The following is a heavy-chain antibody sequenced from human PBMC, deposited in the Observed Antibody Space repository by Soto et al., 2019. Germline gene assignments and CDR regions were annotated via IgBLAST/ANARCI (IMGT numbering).Heavy chain of an antibody. CDR3: AIATIAAAGTHYYHYYGMDV. D-gene: IGHD6-13*01. J-gene: IGHJ6*02. CDR1: GYTFTSYG. CDR2: ISAYNGNT. V-gene: IGHV1-18*04. Sequence: ASVKVSCKASGYTFTSYGISWVRQAPGQGLEWMGWISAYNGNTNYAQKLQGRVTMTTDTSTSTAYMELRSLRSDDTAVYYCAIATIAAAGTHYYHYYGMDVWGQGTTVTVSS.